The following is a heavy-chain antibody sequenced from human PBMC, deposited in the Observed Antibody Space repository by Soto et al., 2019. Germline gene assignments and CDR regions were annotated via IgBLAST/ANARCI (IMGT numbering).Heavy chain of an antibody. CDR1: GYTFSNYG. V-gene: IGHV1-18*01. CDR2: ISGYNGNT. CDR3: SRFIMVGGWFDPNYYHGMDV. Sequence: QVQLVQSGAEVKKPGASVTVSCKTSGYTFSNYGINWVRQAPGQGLEWMGWISGYNGNTNYAQTDQGRVTMTTDTSTGIVYMELRSLTSDDTSIYYCSRFIMVGGWFDPNYYHGMDVWGQGTTVTVSS. D-gene: IGHD6-19*01. J-gene: IGHJ6*02.